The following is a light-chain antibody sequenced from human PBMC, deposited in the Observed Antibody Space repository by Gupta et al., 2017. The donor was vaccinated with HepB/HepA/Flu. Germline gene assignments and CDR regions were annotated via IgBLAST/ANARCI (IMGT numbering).Light chain of an antibody. CDR2: GNT. CDR1: SSNIVAGYD. J-gene: IGLJ2*01. Sequence: QSVLTQPPSVSGAPWQRVTISCTGSSSNIVAGYDVHWYQQLPGTAPKRPIDGNTNRPSGVTGRCSCYKSGTYASPAINGVQTEDEAYDYCKSYDSSLRGFVFGGGTRLTVL. V-gene: IGLV1-40*01. CDR3: KSYDSSLRGFV.